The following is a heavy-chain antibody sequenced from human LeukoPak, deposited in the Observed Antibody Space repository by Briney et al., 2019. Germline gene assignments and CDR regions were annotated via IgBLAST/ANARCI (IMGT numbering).Heavy chain of an antibody. CDR3: AGGCGWYVWGLDY. CDR1: GGSISSGGYS. CDR2: INRSGST. J-gene: IGHJ4*02. V-gene: IGHV4-30-2*01. Sequence: PSQTLSLTCAVSGGSISSGGYSWSWIRQPPGEGLEWIGEINRSGSTNYNPSLKSRVTISVDTSKNQFSLKLSSVTAADTAVYYCAGGCGWYVWGLDYWGQGTLVTVSS. D-gene: IGHD6-19*01.